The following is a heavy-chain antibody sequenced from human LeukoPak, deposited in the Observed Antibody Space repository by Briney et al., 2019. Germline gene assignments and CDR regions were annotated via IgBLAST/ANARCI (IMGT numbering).Heavy chain of an antibody. D-gene: IGHD3-22*01. Sequence: SGTLSLTCAVSGGSISSSNWWSWVRQPPGKGLEWIGEIYHSGSTNYNPSLKSRVTISVDTSKNQFSLKLSSVTAADTAVYYCARPARGWTYYYDSSGYRYAFDIWGQGTMVTVSS. V-gene: IGHV4-4*02. J-gene: IGHJ3*02. CDR2: IYHSGST. CDR1: GGSISSSNW. CDR3: ARPARGWTYYYDSSGYRYAFDI.